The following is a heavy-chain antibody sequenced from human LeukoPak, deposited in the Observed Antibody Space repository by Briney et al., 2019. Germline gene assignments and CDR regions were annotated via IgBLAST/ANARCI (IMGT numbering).Heavy chain of an antibody. Sequence: SETLSLTCTVSGGSISSFYWSWIRQPPGKGLEWIGYIYYSGSANYNPSLRSRVTISVDTSRKQFSLKVNSVTAADTAVYYCASGWRGSSYPVDAFDIWGQGTMVTVSS. J-gene: IGHJ3*02. D-gene: IGHD6-6*01. CDR3: ASGWRGSSYPVDAFDI. CDR1: GGSISSFY. CDR2: IYYSGSA. V-gene: IGHV4-59*01.